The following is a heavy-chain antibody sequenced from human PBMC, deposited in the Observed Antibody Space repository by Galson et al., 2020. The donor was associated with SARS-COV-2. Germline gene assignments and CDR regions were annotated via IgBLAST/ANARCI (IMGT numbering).Heavy chain of an antibody. Sequence: SETLSLTCTVSGGSISSYYWSWIRQPPGKGLEWIGYIYYSGSTNYNPSLKSRVTISVDTSKNQFSLKLSSVTAADTAVYYCASSDYDSSGGWFDPWGQGTLVTVSS. CDR1: GGSISSYY. CDR2: IYYSGST. CDR3: ASSDYDSSGGWFDP. J-gene: IGHJ5*02. D-gene: IGHD3-22*01. V-gene: IGHV4-59*13.